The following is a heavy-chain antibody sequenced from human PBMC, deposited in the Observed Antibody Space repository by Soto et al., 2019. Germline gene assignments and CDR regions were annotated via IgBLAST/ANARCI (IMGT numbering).Heavy chain of an antibody. Sequence: QVQVQQWGAGLLKPSETLSLTCAVYGGSFSENHWSWIRQPPGKGLEWIGEIQNTGGTNYSPSLKSRVTISVDRSKNQLSLSLTSVSAADTAVYYCARIRNLDVWGQGTTVIVSS. CDR1: GGSFSENH. CDR3: ARIRNLDV. D-gene: IGHD1-1*01. V-gene: IGHV4-34*01. J-gene: IGHJ6*02. CDR2: IQNTGGT.